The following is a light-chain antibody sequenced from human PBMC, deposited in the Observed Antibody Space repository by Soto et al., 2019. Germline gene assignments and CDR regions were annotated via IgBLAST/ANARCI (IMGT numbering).Light chain of an antibody. CDR3: QQYNSWPFT. Sequence: EIVMSQSPATLSVSPGERANLSCRASQSVSRNLGWYQQRPGQAPRLLIYGASVRATGVPARFSDSGSGTDFTLTISSLQSEDFAVYYCQQYNSWPFTFGQGTKLEIK. CDR1: QSVSRN. J-gene: IGKJ2*01. V-gene: IGKV3-15*01. CDR2: GAS.